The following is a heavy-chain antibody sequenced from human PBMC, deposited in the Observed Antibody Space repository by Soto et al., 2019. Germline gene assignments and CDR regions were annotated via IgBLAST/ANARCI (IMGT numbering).Heavy chain of an antibody. J-gene: IGHJ4*02. CDR3: AKGVEAGEDFEY. Sequence: EVQLVESGGGLVQPGRSLRLSCAASGFTFDDYAMHWVRQAPGKGLEWVSGISWNSGSIGYADTVKGRFTISRDNAKNSLDLHMSSRRTEDTALNSCAKGVEAGEDFEYWGQGTLVTVSS. CDR2: ISWNSGSI. D-gene: IGHD3-10*01. V-gene: IGHV3-9*01. CDR1: GFTFDDYA.